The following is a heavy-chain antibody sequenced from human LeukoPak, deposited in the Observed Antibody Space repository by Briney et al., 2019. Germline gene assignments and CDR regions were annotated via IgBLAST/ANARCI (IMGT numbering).Heavy chain of an antibody. CDR3: ARDYGYSYGNLDAFDI. D-gene: IGHD5-18*01. J-gene: IGHJ3*02. Sequence: ASVTVSCKASGYTFTGYYMHWVRQAPGQGLEWMGWINPNSGGTNYAQKFQGRVTMTRDTSISTAYMELSRLRSDDTAVYYCARDYGYSYGNLDAFDIWGQGTMVTVSS. CDR2: INPNSGGT. CDR1: GYTFTGYY. V-gene: IGHV1-2*02.